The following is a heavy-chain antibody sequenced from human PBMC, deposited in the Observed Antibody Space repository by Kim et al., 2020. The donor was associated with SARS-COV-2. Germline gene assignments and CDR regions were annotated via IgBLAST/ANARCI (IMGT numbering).Heavy chain of an antibody. CDR3: SRVARYISSYYPCFD. Sequence: SLRLSCTTSGFSFRDYDMSWFRQAPGKGLEWVGFAKSNTYGGTSEYAASVKGRVTISRDDSKSIAYLQMDSLKAEDTGLYYWSRVARYISSYYPCFD. CDR1: GFSFRDYD. CDR2: AKSNTYGGTS. V-gene: IGHV3-49*03. J-gene: IGHJ4*01. D-gene: IGHD1-26*01.